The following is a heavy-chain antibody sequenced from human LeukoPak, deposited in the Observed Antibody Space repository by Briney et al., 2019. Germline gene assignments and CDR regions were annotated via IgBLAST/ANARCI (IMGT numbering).Heavy chain of an antibody. D-gene: IGHD6-19*01. J-gene: IGHJ4*02. Sequence: PGGSLRLSCAASGFTFRSYWMSWVRQAPGKGLEWVANINQGGSVQYYMDSVKGRFTISRDDAKNSLYVQMNSLRDEDTAVYYCARQKQWLAVYYFDYWGQGTLVTVSS. CDR3: ARQKQWLAVYYFDY. CDR2: INQGGSVQ. CDR1: GFTFRSYW. V-gene: IGHV3-7*01.